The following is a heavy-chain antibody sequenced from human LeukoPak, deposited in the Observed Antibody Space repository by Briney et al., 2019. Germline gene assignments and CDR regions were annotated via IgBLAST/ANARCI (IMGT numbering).Heavy chain of an antibody. CDR2: IKQDGSEK. V-gene: IGHV3-7*01. CDR1: GFTFSSYW. J-gene: IGHJ5*02. CDR3: ARDVAPNYGSGSYYRFDP. Sequence: GGSLRLSCAASGFTFSSYWMSWVRQAPGKGLEWVANIKQDGSEKYYVDSVKGRFTISRDNAKNSLYLQMNSLRADDTAVYYCARDVAPNYGSGSYYRFDPWGQGTLVTVSS. D-gene: IGHD3-10*01.